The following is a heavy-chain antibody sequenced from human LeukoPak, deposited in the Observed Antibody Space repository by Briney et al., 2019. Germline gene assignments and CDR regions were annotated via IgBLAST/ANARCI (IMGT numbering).Heavy chain of an antibody. J-gene: IGHJ4*02. D-gene: IGHD3-10*01. CDR1: GFTFSSYA. CDR2: ISGSGGST. CDR3: AKRGHYGSGSYYSPLNY. Sequence: GGSLRLSCAASGFTFSSYAMSWVRQAPGKGLEWVSAISGSGGSTYYADSVKGRFTISRDNSKNTLYLQMNSLRAEDTAVYYCAKRGHYGSGSYYSPLNYWGQGTLVTVS. V-gene: IGHV3-23*01.